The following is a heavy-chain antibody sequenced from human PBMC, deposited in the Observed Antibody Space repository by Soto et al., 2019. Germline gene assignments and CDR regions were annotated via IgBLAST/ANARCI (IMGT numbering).Heavy chain of an antibody. CDR2: INPNSGGT. D-gene: IGHD4-17*01. V-gene: IGHV1-2*02. J-gene: IGHJ4*02. CDR3: ARGADYGDYFSY. Sequence: ASVKVSCKASGYTFTGYYMRWVRQAPGQGLEWMGWINPNSGGTNYAQKFQGRVTMTRDTSISTAYMELSRLRSDDTAVYYCARGADYGDYFSYWGQGTLVTVSS. CDR1: GYTFTGYY.